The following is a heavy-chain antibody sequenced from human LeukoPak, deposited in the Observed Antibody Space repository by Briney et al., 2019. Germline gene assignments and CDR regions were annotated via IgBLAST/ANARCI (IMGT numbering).Heavy chain of an antibody. D-gene: IGHD3-22*01. J-gene: IGHJ4*02. CDR3: TRSKAYYYDSSGYSGY. Sequence: GGSLRLSCTASGFTFGDYAMSWVRQAPGKGLEWVGFTRSKAYGGTTEYAASVKGRFTISRDDSKSIAYLQMNSLKTEDTAVYYCTRSKAYYYDSSGYSGYWGQGTLVTVSS. CDR1: GFTFGDYA. V-gene: IGHV3-49*04. CDR2: TRSKAYGGTT.